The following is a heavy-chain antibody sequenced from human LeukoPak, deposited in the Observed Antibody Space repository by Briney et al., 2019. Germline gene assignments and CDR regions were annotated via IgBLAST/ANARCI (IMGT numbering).Heavy chain of an antibody. J-gene: IGHJ3*02. Sequence: KPSETLSLTCTVSGGSISSSSYYWGWLRQPPGKGLEWIGSIYYSGSTYYNPSLKSRVTISVDTSKNQFSLKLSSVTAADTAVYYCARQAPRRDGYYLDAFDIWGQGTMVTVSS. V-gene: IGHV4-39*01. CDR1: GGSISSSSYY. CDR2: IYYSGST. D-gene: IGHD5-24*01. CDR3: ARQAPRRDGYYLDAFDI.